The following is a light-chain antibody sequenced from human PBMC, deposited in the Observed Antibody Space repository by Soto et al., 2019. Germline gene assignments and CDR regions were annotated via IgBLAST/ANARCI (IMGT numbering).Light chain of an antibody. Sequence: EIVMTQSPATLSVSPGDRATLSCRASQSVSSNLAWYQQKPGQAPRLLIYGASSRATGIPARFSGSVSGTEFTLTISSLQSEDFAVYYCQQYNKWPPYTFGQGTKLEIK. CDR1: QSVSSN. V-gene: IGKV3-15*01. CDR2: GAS. J-gene: IGKJ2*01. CDR3: QQYNKWPPYT.